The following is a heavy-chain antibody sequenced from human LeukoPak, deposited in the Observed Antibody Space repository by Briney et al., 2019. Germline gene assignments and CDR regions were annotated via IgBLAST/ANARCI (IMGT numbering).Heavy chain of an antibody. Sequence: ASVKVSCKASGNTFTNYYVHWVRQAPGQGLEWMGIINPSGGSTTYAQKFQGRVTMTRDTSTSTVYMELSSLRSEDTAVYYCARDSGMVRGTVDYWGQGTLVTVSS. CDR3: ARDSGMVRGTVDY. D-gene: IGHD3-10*01. CDR1: GNTFTNYY. V-gene: IGHV1-46*01. J-gene: IGHJ4*02. CDR2: INPSGGST.